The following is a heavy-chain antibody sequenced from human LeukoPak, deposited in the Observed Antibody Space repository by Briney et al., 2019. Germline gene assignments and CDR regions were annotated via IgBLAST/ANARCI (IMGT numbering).Heavy chain of an antibody. D-gene: IGHD6-6*01. CDR3: ARAVSSSSAY. CDR1: GYTFTGYY. J-gene: IGHJ4*02. CDR2: INPNSGGT. V-gene: IGHV1-2*02. Sequence: ASVKVSCKASGYTFTGYYIHWVRQAPGQGLEWMGWINPNSGGTNYAQKFQGRVTMTRDTSISTAYMELSRLRSDDTAVFYCARAVSSSSAYWGQGTLVTVSS.